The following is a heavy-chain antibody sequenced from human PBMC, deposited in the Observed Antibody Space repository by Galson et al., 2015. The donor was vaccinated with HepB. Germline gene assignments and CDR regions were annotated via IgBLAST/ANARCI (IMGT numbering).Heavy chain of an antibody. CDR3: ARGPTPALLWFGELSNSVNWFDP. D-gene: IGHD3-10*01. Sequence: SVKVSCKASGYTFTSYYMHWVRQAPGQGLEWMGIINPSGGSTSYAQKFQGRVTMTRDTSTSTVYMELSSLRSEDTAVYYCARGPTPALLWFGELSNSVNWFDPWGQGTLVTVSS. CDR1: GYTFTSYY. J-gene: IGHJ5*02. V-gene: IGHV1-46*03. CDR2: INPSGGST.